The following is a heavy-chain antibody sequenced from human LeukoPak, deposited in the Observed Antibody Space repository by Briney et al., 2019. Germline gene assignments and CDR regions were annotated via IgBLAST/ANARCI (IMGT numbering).Heavy chain of an antibody. V-gene: IGHV3-23*01. Sequence: GASLRLSCAASGFTFSNYAMRWVRQAPGKGLEWVSGISGSGDSTYYADSVKGRFTISRDNSKNTLYLQMNSLKTEDTAVYYCTQYTYGFFQYWGQGTLVTVSS. CDR3: TQYTYGFFQY. J-gene: IGHJ4*02. CDR2: ISGSGDST. CDR1: GFTFSNYA. D-gene: IGHD5-18*01.